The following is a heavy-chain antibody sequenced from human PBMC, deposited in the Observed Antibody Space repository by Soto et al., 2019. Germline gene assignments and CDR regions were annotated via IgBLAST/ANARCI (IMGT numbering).Heavy chain of an antibody. D-gene: IGHD6-25*01. J-gene: IGHJ6*02. CDR3: ARDHRQRLARKNYYYYGMDV. CDR2: IYSGGST. CDR1: GFTVSSNY. V-gene: IGHV3-53*01. Sequence: EVQLVESGGGLIQPGGSLRLSCAASGFTVSSNYMSWVRQAPGKGLEWVSVIYSGGSTYYADSVKGRFTISRDNSKNTLYLQMNSLRAEDTAVYYCARDHRQRLARKNYYYYGMDVWGQGPTVTVSS.